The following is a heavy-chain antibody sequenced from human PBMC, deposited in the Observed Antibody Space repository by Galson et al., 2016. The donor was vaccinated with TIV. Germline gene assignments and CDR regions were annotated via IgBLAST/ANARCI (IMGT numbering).Heavy chain of an antibody. Sequence: WIRQPAGKGLEWIGRIYSSGNTNYNPSLKSRVTMSVDTSKNQFSLTLTSVTAADTAVYYCARASSSPTRFDWGQGTLVTVSS. J-gene: IGHJ4*02. V-gene: IGHV4-4*07. D-gene: IGHD6-13*01. CDR2: IYSSGNT. CDR3: ARASSSPTRFD.